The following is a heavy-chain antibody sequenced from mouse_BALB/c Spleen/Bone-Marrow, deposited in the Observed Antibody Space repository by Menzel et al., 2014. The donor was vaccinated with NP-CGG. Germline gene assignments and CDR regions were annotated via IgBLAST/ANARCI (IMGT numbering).Heavy chain of an antibody. V-gene: IGHV1S34*01. D-gene: IGHD1-1*01. J-gene: IGHJ4*01. CDR3: ARSEGIYYYGSSYAMDY. CDR1: DCSFTDYY. Sequence: LVKTGASVKISCKASDCSFTDYYIHWVKQTHGKSLEWIGYISCYNGATNYNQKFKGKATFTVDTSSSAAYMQFSSLTSEDSAVYYCARSEGIYYYGSSYAMDYWGQGTSVTVSS. CDR2: ISCYNGAT.